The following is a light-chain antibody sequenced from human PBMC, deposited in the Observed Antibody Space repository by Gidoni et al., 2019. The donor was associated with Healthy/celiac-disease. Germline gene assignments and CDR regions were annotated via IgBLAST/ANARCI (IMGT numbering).Light chain of an antibody. J-gene: IGLJ1*01. Sequence: SSELTQDLSVSVALGQTVRITCQGDSLRSYYASWYQQKPGQAPVLVIYGKNNRPSGIPDRFAGSSSGNTAALTITGAQAEDEADYYCNSRDSSGNHPGVFGTGTKVTVL. CDR2: GKN. CDR1: SLRSYY. CDR3: NSRDSSGNHPGV. V-gene: IGLV3-19*01.